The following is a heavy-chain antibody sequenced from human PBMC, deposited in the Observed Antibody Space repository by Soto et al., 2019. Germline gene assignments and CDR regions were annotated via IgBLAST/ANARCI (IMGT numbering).Heavy chain of an antibody. CDR2: LNPNTGNT. V-gene: IGHV1-8*01. J-gene: IGHJ5*02. Sequence: QVQLVQSGAEMKKPGASVKVSCKASGYTFTSYDINWVRQATGHGLEWMGWLNPNTGNTGYAPKFQGRVTMTRNTSINTVYMELSSLRSEDKAVYYCARGLTSEWFDPWGQGTLVTVSS. CDR1: GYTFTSYD. CDR3: ARGLTSEWFDP. D-gene: IGHD4-17*01.